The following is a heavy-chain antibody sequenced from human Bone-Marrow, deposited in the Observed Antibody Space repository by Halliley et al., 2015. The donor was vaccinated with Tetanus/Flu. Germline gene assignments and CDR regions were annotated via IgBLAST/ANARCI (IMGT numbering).Heavy chain of an antibody. CDR2: IWSDGNNK. D-gene: IGHD6-25*01. V-gene: IGHV3-33*01. CDR3: ARGQIAAPFDY. Sequence: SLRLSCAASGFTFSTYGMHWVRQAPGKGLEWVAVIWSDGNNKYYAASVKGRFTISRDNSKNTLYLQMGGLTAEDTAVYYCARGQIAAPFDYWGQGTQVTVSS. J-gene: IGHJ4*02. CDR1: GFTFSTYG.